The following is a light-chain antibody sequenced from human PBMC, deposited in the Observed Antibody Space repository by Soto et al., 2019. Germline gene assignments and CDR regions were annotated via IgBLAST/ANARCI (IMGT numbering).Light chain of an antibody. Sequence: QSALTQPPSASGSPGQSVTISCTGTSSDVGGFDYVSWHQQHPGKAPKVIIYEVTKRPSGVPDRFSGSKSGNTASLTVSGLQAEDEAEYYCSSYAGSNNPLYVFGTGTKVTVL. CDR1: SSDVGGFDY. V-gene: IGLV2-8*01. CDR2: EVT. J-gene: IGLJ1*01. CDR3: SSYAGSNNPLYV.